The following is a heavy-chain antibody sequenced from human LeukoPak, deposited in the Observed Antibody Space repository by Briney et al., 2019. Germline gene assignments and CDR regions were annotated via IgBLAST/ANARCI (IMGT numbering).Heavy chain of an antibody. J-gene: IGHJ6*03. CDR1: GFSFSLYA. D-gene: IGHD2-8*01. Sequence: GGSLRLSCAASGFSFSLYAMNWVRQAPGKGLEWVAYIDSGSDDIHYADSVRGRFTISRDNAKNTLYLQMKSLRADDTAVYYCAKMEGQRLYDYCMDVWGRGTTVTVSS. V-gene: IGHV3-21*05. CDR3: AKMEGQRLYDYCMDV. CDR2: IDSGSDDI.